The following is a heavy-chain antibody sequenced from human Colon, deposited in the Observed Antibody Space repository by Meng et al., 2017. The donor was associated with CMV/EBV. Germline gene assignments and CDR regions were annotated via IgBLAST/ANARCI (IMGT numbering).Heavy chain of an antibody. D-gene: IGHD6-19*01. J-gene: IGHJ3*02. Sequence: GGSLRLSCVGSGFTFEDYGMGWVRQAPGKGLEWVADIIWNGDMTGYAGSVRGRFTISRDNAKNTLYLQMNSLRVEDTAVYYCARDAGQWLATGEAFDIWGRGTMVTVSS. CDR2: IIWNGDMT. CDR1: GFTFEDYG. CDR3: ARDAGQWLATGEAFDI. V-gene: IGHV3-20*04.